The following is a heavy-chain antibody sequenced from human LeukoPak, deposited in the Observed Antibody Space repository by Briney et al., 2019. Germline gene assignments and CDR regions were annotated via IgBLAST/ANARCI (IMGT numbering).Heavy chain of an antibody. CDR2: INHSGST. D-gene: IGHD6-13*01. J-gene: IGHJ6*03. CDR3: ANEAAGPSPWYYYYMDV. Sequence: SETLSLTCAVYGGSFSGYYWSWIRQPPGKGLEWIGEINHSGSTNYNPSLKSRVTISVDTSKNQFSLKLSSVTATDTAGYYWANEAAGPSPWYYYYMDVWGKGTTVTVSS. CDR1: GGSFSGYY. V-gene: IGHV4-34*01.